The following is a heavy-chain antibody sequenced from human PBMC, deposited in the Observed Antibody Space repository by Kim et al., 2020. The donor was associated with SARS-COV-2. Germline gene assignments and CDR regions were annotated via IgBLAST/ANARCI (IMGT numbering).Heavy chain of an antibody. CDR3: AKDKNSHGGY. D-gene: IGHD3-16*01. CDR1: GFTFSSYA. CDR2: ISGGGGST. Sequence: GGSLRLSCAASGFTFSSYAMSWVRLAPGKGLEWVSAISGGGGSTYYADSVKGRFTISRDNSKNTLYLQMNSLRAEDMAVYYCAKDKNSHGGYWGQGTLVTVSS. V-gene: IGHV3-23*01. J-gene: IGHJ4*02.